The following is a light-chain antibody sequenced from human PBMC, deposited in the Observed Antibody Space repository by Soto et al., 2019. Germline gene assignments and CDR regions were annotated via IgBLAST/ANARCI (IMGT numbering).Light chain of an antibody. CDR2: DAS. CDR1: QSVSRS. V-gene: IGKV3-11*01. J-gene: IGKJ4*01. Sequence: EIVLTQSPATLSLSPGDRAVLSCRASQSVSRSLTWYQHKPGQAPRLLIYDASTRATGIPRRFSGSGSGTDFTLTISSLEPEDFAVYYCQQRSNRFGGGTRWISN. CDR3: QQRSNR.